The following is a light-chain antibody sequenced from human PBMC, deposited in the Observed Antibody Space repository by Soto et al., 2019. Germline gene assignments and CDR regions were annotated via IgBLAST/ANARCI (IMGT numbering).Light chain of an antibody. Sequence: QSALTQPRSVSGSPGQSVTISCNGTSRDVGGYTYVSWYQQHPGKAPRLIIYAVSKRPSGVPDRFSGSKSGNTASLTISGLQTEDEADYYCCSYAGSYPWVFGGGTKLTVL. J-gene: IGLJ3*02. CDR1: SRDVGGYTY. CDR2: AVS. CDR3: CSYAGSYPWV. V-gene: IGLV2-11*01.